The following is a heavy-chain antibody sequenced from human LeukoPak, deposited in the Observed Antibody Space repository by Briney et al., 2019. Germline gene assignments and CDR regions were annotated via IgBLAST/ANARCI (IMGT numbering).Heavy chain of an antibody. CDR2: ISAYNGNT. J-gene: IGHJ5*02. D-gene: IGHD2-2*01. CDR3: ARAWIVVVPAAILPLWFDP. Sequence: ASVKVSCKASGYTFTSYGISWVRQAPGQGLEWMGWISAYNGNTNYAQKLQGSVTMTTDTSTSTAYMELRSLRSDDTAVYYCARAWIVVVPAAILPLWFDPWGQGTLVTVSS. CDR1: GYTFTSYG. V-gene: IGHV1-18*04.